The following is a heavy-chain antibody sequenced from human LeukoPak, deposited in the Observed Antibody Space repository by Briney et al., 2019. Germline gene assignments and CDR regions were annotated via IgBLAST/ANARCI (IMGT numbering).Heavy chain of an antibody. J-gene: IGHJ4*02. D-gene: IGHD1-7*01. V-gene: IGHV6-1*01. CDR1: GDSVSTNSGA. CDR3: ARSKNYAFDF. Sequence: SQTLSLTCAISGDSVSTNSGAWNWIRQSPSRGLEWLGKTYYWSKWYYDYAISVKSRITIKPDTSRNQFSLQLDSVTPDDTAMYFCARSKNYAFDFWGPGVLVTVSS. CDR2: TYYWSKWYY.